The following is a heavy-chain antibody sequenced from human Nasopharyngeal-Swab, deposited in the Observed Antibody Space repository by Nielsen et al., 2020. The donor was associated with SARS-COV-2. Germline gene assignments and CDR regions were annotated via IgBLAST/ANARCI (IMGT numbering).Heavy chain of an antibody. V-gene: IGHV2-70*01. CDR1: GFPLSASGMC. CDR2: INWDDHK. CDR3: ARMYSTGYYYYGMDV. J-gene: IGHJ6*02. D-gene: IGHD3-10*01. Sequence: SSPTLVKPTKTLTLTCTFSGFPLSASGMCVTWIRQTPGKALEWLALINWDDHKYYSTSLRTRLNISKDTSKNQVVLTMTNMDPVDTGTYYCARMYSTGYYYYGMDVWGQGTTVTVSS.